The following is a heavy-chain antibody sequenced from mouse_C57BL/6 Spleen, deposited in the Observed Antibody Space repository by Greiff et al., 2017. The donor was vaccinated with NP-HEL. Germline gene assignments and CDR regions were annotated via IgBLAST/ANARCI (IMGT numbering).Heavy chain of an antibody. CDR1: GYTFTSYW. V-gene: IGHV1-52*01. CDR3: ARWYDDDYYAMGD. Sequence: QVQLQQPGAELVRPGSSVKLSCKASGYTFTSYWMHWVKQRPLQGLEWIGNIDPSDSETHYNQKFKDKATLTVAKSSSTAYMQLSSLTSEESAVCDGARWYDDDYYAMGDWGQGGSVTVSS. CDR2: IDPSDSET. J-gene: IGHJ4*01. D-gene: IGHD2-14*01.